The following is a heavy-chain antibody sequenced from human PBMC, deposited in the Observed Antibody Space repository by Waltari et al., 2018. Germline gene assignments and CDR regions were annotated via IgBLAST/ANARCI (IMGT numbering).Heavy chain of an antibody. CDR2: IYYNGPP. CDR3: ARIGSSPYYYYYYMDV. V-gene: IGHV4-39*01. J-gene: IGHJ6*03. Sequence: QLQLQESGPGLVKPSETLSLSCTVSGASINTKNFYWGWIRQPPGRGLQWIGSIYYNGPPFSNPSLESRVTISVDTSQNQFSLKLSSVTAADTAVYYCARIGSSPYYYYYYMDVWGKGTTVTVSS. D-gene: IGHD6-6*01. CDR1: GASINTKNFY.